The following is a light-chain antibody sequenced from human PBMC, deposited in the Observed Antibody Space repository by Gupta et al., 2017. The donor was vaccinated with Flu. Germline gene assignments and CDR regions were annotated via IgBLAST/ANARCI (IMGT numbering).Light chain of an antibody. V-gene: IGKV3-20*01. CDR3: QQDVSSFHT. CDR2: GSS. Sequence: EIILTQSPDSLSLSPGDRATLSCRASQTLPNNYIAWYQQKPGQAPRLLIDGSSSRAAGISDNFSGSGSGADFTLTIARLGPEDFAVYFCQQDVSSFHTFGGGTRVEI. CDR1: QTLPNNY. J-gene: IGKJ4*01.